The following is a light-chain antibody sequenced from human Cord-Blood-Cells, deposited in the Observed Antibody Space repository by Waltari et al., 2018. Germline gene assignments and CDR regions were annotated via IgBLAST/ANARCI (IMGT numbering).Light chain of an antibody. CDR1: QSISSY. CDR2: AAS. Sequence: DIQMTQSPSSLSASVVDRVTITCRASQSISSYVNWYQQKPGKAPKLLIYAASSLQSGVPSRFSGSGSGTDFTLTISSLQPEDFATYYCQQSYSTPWTFGQGTKVEIK. J-gene: IGKJ1*01. CDR3: QQSYSTPWT. V-gene: IGKV1-39*01.